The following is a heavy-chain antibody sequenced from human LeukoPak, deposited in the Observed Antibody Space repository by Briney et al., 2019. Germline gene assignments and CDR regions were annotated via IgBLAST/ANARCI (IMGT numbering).Heavy chain of an antibody. CDR3: ARGGYYDSTNFGNDAFDI. V-gene: IGHV1-2*02. Sequence: ASVKVSCKASGYTFTGQYMHWVRQAPGQELEWMGWINPNSGGTNNAQKFQGRVTMTRDTSISTAYMELTSLRSDDTAVYYCARGGYYDSTNFGNDAFDIWGQGTMVTVSS. J-gene: IGHJ3*02. CDR2: INPNSGGT. D-gene: IGHD3-22*01. CDR1: GYTFTGQY.